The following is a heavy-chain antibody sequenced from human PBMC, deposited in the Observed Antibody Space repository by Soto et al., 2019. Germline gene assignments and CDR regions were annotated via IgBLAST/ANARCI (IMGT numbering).Heavy chain of an antibody. CDR3: ARPLTTTGTQFDY. D-gene: IGHD1-1*01. CDR1: GYTFTSYA. CDR2: INAGNGNT. Sequence: GASVKVSCKASGYTFTSYAVHWVRLAPGQRLEWMGWINAGNGNTKYSQKFQGRVTITRDTSASTAYMELSSLRSEDTAVYYCARPLTTTGTQFDYWGQGTLVTVSS. J-gene: IGHJ4*02. V-gene: IGHV1-3*01.